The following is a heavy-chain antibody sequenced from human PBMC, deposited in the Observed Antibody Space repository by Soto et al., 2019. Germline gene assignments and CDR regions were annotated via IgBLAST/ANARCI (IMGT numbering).Heavy chain of an antibody. CDR2: IYYSGST. V-gene: IGHV4-39*01. CDR1: GGSISSSSYY. CDR3: ARLELPYYYYYYMDV. D-gene: IGHD1-7*01. Sequence: KTSETLSLTCTVSGGSISSSSYYWGWIRQPPGKGLEWIGSIYYSGSTYYNPSLKSRVTISVDTSKNQFSLKLSSVTAADTAVYYCARLELPYYYYYYMDVWGKGTTVTVSS. J-gene: IGHJ6*03.